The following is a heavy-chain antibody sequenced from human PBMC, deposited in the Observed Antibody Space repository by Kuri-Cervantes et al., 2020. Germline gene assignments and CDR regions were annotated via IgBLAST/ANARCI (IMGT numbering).Heavy chain of an antibody. D-gene: IGHD3-10*01. V-gene: IGHV4-39*07. CDR3: AREGSTVYYYYYYGMDV. Sequence: SETLSLTCTVSGGSISSSSYYWGWIRQPPGKGLEWIGSIYYSGSTHYNPSLKSRVTISVDTSKNQFSLKLSSVTAADTAVYYCAREGSTVYYYYYYGMDVWGQGTTVTVSS. J-gene: IGHJ6*02. CDR2: IYYSGST. CDR1: GGSISSSSYY.